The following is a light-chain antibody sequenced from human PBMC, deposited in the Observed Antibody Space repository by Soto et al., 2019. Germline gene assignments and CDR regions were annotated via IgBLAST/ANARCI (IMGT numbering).Light chain of an antibody. CDR3: QHWTDYSWT. CDR1: QSLTMW. J-gene: IGKJ1*01. CDR2: KRS. Sequence: DIHMTQSPSTLSASVGDRVTITCRASQSLTMWVAWYQQKPGKAPNILIYKRSSLESGVPSRFSGSGSGTGFTLTIRSLQPDDFATYYCQHWTDYSWTFGQGTKVEVK. V-gene: IGKV1-5*03.